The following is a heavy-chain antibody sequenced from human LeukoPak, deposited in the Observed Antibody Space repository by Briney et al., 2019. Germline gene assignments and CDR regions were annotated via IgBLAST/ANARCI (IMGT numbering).Heavy chain of an antibody. CDR1: GYTFTNYG. Sequence: GASVKVSCKASGYTFTNYGISWVRQAPGQGLEWMGWISAYNGNTNYAQKLQGRVTMTTDTSTSTAYMELSSLRSEDTAVYYCARDTRGVEMATIYAFDIWGQGTMVTVSS. V-gene: IGHV1-18*01. D-gene: IGHD5-24*01. CDR3: ARDTRGVEMATIYAFDI. CDR2: ISAYNGNT. J-gene: IGHJ3*02.